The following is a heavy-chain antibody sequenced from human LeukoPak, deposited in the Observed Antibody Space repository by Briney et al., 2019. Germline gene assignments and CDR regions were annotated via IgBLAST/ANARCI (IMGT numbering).Heavy chain of an antibody. Sequence: VASVKVSCKASGGTFSSYAISWVRQAPGQGLEWMGRIIPILGIANYAQKFQGRVMITADKSTSTAYMELSSLRSEDTAVCYCAREDSSGWYWGQGTLVTVSS. D-gene: IGHD6-19*01. CDR2: IIPILGIA. CDR3: AREDSSGWY. J-gene: IGHJ4*02. V-gene: IGHV1-69*04. CDR1: GGTFSSYA.